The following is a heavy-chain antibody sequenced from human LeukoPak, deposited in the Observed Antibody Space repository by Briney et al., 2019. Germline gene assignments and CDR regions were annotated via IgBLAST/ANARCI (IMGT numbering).Heavy chain of an antibody. Sequence: GGSLRLSCAASGFTFSSYSMNWVRQAPGKGLEWVSSISSSSSYIYYADSAKGRFTISRDNAKNSLYLQMNSLRAEDTAVYYCARDLRGSSWDKFDYWGQGTLVTVSS. CDR3: ARDLRGSSWDKFDY. CDR2: ISSSSSYI. CDR1: GFTFSSYS. D-gene: IGHD6-13*01. V-gene: IGHV3-21*01. J-gene: IGHJ4*02.